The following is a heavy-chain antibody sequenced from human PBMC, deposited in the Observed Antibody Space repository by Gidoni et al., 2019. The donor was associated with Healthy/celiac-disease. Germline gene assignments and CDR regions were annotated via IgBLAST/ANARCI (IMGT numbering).Heavy chain of an antibody. CDR2: IWYDGSNK. D-gene: IGHD6-6*01. V-gene: IGHV3-33*01. J-gene: IGHJ4*02. CDR3: ARGHSSSSLDY. CDR1: GFTFSSNG. Sequence: QVQLVESGGGVVQTGRSLRPSCAASGFTFSSNGMHWVRQAPGKGLEWVAVIWYDGSNKYYADSVKVRFTISRDNSKNTLYLQMNSLRAEDTAVYYCARGHSSSSLDYWGQGTLVTVSS.